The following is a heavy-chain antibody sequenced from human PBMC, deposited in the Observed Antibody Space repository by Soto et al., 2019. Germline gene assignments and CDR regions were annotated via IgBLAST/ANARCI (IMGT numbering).Heavy chain of an antibody. V-gene: IGHV4-31*03. Sequence: SETLSLTCTVSGGSISSGGYYWSWIRQHPGKGLEWIGYIYYSGSTYYNPSLKSRVTISVDTSKNQFSLKLSSVTAADTAVYYCARGGFEYSSSSPVGYWGQGTLVTVSS. D-gene: IGHD6-6*01. CDR2: IYYSGST. CDR3: ARGGFEYSSSSPVGY. J-gene: IGHJ4*02. CDR1: GGSISSGGYY.